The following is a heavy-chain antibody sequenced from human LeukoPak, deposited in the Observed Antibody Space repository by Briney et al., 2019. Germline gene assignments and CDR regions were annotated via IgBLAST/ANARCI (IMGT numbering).Heavy chain of an antibody. D-gene: IGHD6-19*01. V-gene: IGHV3-15*01. J-gene: IGHJ4*02. CDR3: TTVSGARYSCGDY. CDR2: IKSKTDGGTT. Sequence: GGSLRLSCAASGFTFSNAWMSWVRQAPGKGLEWVGRIKSKTDGGTTDYAAPVKGRFTISRGDSKNTLYLQMNSLKTEDKAVYYCTTVSGARYSCGDYWGQGTLVTVSS. CDR1: GFTFSNAW.